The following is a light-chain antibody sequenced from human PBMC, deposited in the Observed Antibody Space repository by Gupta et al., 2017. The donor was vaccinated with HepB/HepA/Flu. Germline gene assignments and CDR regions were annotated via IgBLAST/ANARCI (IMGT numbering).Light chain of an antibody. Sequence: DIVMIQSPDSLAVSLGERVTINCKSSQSVLYSSKNINYLAWYQQKPGQPPKLLIYWASTRESGVPDRFSGSGSGTDFTLTISILHAEDLAVYYCLQDDIIPYTFGQGTKLEIK. J-gene: IGKJ2*01. V-gene: IGKV4-1*01. CDR2: WAS. CDR1: QSVLYSSKNINY. CDR3: LQDDIIPYT.